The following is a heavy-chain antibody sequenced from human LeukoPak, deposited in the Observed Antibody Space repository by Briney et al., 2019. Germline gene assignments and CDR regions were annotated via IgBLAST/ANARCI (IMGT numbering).Heavy chain of an antibody. V-gene: IGHV4-59*01. D-gene: IGHD5-24*01. CDR1: GGSISSYY. Sequence: SETLSLTCTVSGGSISSYYWSWIRQPPGKGLEWMGYIYYSGSTNYNPSLKSRVTISVDTSKNQFSLKLSSVTAADTAVYYCARVVDVEMATIGGGFDYWGQGTLVTVSS. CDR2: IYYSGST. CDR3: ARVVDVEMATIGGGFDY. J-gene: IGHJ4*02.